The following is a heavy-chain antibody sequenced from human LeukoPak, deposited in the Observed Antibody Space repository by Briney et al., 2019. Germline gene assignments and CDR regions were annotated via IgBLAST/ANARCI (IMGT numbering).Heavy chain of an antibody. CDR1: GGSISSGGYY. Sequence: PSETLSLTPTGSGGSISSGGYYWGWIRQPPGKGLVWIGSIYYSGSTYYNPSLKSRVTISVDTSKNQFSLKLSSVTAADTAMHYCARGHCFGGDCYFDYWGPGTLVTVSS. J-gene: IGHJ4*03. CDR2: IYYSGST. D-gene: IGHD2-21*02. V-gene: IGHV4-39*01. CDR3: ARGHCFGGDCYFDY.